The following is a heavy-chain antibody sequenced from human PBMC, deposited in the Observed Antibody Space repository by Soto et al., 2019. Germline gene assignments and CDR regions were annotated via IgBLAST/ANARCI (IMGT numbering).Heavy chain of an antibody. D-gene: IGHD3-3*01. V-gene: IGHV3-74*01. Sequence: GGSLRLSCVASGFAFGTYWMHWIRQAPGKGLVWVSRINTDGSTTTYADSVKGRFTISRDNARHTLYLQMDSLRAEDTAVYYCARLYDFWSGSALDSWGQGALVTVSS. J-gene: IGHJ4*02. CDR3: ARLYDFWSGSALDS. CDR2: INTDGSTT. CDR1: GFAFGTYW.